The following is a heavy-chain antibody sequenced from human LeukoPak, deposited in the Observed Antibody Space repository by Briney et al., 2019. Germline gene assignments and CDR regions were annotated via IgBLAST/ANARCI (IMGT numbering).Heavy chain of an antibody. V-gene: IGHV3-30-3*01. CDR1: GFTFSSSA. CDR2: ISYDGSNK. Sequence: PGRSLRLSCAASGFTFSSSAMHWVRQAPGKGLKWVAVISYDGSNKYYPDSVKGRFTISRDNAKNSLYLQMNSLRAEDTAVYYCARVHRYNWNDGGIPDYWGQGTLVTVSS. CDR3: ARVHRYNWNDGGIPDY. D-gene: IGHD1-1*01. J-gene: IGHJ4*02.